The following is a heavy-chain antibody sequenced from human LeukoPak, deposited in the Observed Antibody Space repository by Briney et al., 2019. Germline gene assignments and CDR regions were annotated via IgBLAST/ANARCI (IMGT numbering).Heavy chain of an antibody. J-gene: IGHJ6*02. D-gene: IGHD3-10*01. Sequence: PGGSLRLSCAASGFTFSSYAMSWVRQAPGKGLEWVSAISGSDGSAFYADSVKGRFTIPRDNSKNTLSLQMNSLRVEDTAVYYCAKGITMVRGVERRYYGMDVWGQGTTVTVSS. V-gene: IGHV3-23*01. CDR2: ISGSDGSA. CDR1: GFTFSSYA. CDR3: AKGITMVRGVERRYYGMDV.